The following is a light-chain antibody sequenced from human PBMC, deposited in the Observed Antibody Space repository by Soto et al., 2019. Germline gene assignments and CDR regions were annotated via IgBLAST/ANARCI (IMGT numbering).Light chain of an antibody. CDR3: SSHTTSSALQV. CDR2: GVS. CDR1: SSDVGGYNY. V-gene: IGLV2-14*01. Sequence: QSALTQPPSASGSPGQSVTISFTGTSSDVGGYNYVSWYQQHPGKAPKLMIYGVSNRPSGVSNRFSGSKSGNTASLTISGLQAEDEADYYCSSHTTSSALQVFGSGTKLTVL. J-gene: IGLJ1*01.